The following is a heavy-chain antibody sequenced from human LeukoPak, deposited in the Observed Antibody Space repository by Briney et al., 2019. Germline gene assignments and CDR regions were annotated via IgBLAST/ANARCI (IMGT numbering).Heavy chain of an antibody. D-gene: IGHD3-10*01. CDR1: GYTFTGYY. J-gene: IGHJ3*02. Sequence: GASVKVSCKASGYTFTGYYMLWVRQAPGQGLEWMGWINPNSGGTNYAQKFQGRVTMTRDTSISTAYMELSRLRSDDTAVYYCARHVRWGGYAFDIWGQGTMVTVSS. CDR3: ARHVRWGGYAFDI. CDR2: INPNSGGT. V-gene: IGHV1-2*02.